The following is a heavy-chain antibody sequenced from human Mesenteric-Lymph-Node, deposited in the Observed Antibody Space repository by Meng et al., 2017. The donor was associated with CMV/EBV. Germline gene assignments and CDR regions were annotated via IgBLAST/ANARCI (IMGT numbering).Heavy chain of an antibody. V-gene: IGHV1-69*05. CDR3: ARAPGYSSGWYSPPFDI. CDR2: IIPIFGTA. CDR1: GGTFSSYA. Sequence: SVKVSCKASGGTFSSYAISWVRQAPGQGLEWMGGIIPIFGTANYAQKFQGRVTITTDESTSTAYMELSSLRSEDTAVYYCARAPGYSSGWYSPPFDIWGQGTMVTVSS. D-gene: IGHD6-19*01. J-gene: IGHJ3*02.